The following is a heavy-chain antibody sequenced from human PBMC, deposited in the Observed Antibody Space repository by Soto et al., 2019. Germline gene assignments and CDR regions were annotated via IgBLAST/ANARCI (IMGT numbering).Heavy chain of an antibody. J-gene: IGHJ3*02. CDR1: GYSFTSYW. Sequence: GESLKISCKGSGYSFTSYWIGWVRQMPGKGLEWMGIIYPGDSDTRYSPSFQGQVTISADKSISTAYLQWSSLKASDTAMYYCARSLELRFSHDAFDIWGQGTMVTVSS. CDR2: IYPGDSDT. D-gene: IGHD1-7*01. V-gene: IGHV5-51*01. CDR3: ARSLELRFSHDAFDI.